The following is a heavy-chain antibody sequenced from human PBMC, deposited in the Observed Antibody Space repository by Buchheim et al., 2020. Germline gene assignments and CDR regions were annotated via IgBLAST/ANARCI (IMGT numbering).Heavy chain of an antibody. CDR3: AKDQYYDFVRD. Sequence: QVQLVESGGGVVQPGRSLRLSCAASGFTFSSYGMHWVRQAPGKGLEWVAFIRYDGSNKYYADSVKGRFNISRDNSKNTLYLQMNSLRAEDTAVYYCAKDQYYDFVRDWGQGTL. D-gene: IGHD3-3*01. V-gene: IGHV3-30*02. J-gene: IGHJ4*02. CDR1: GFTFSSYG. CDR2: IRYDGSNK.